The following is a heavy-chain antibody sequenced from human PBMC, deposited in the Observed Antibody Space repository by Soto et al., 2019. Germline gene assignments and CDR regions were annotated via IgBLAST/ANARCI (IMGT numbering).Heavy chain of an antibody. CDR1: GFTFTSYW. CDR2: IKEDGSAK. J-gene: IGHJ4*02. Sequence: EVQLVESGGGLVQPGGSLRVSCAASGFTFTSYWMSWVRQAPGKGLEWVVNIKEDGSAKYYLDSVKGRFTISRDNAKNSLYLQMSSLRAEDTAVYYCAREDFYRFDYWGQGNLVTVS. V-gene: IGHV3-7*01. CDR3: AREDFYRFDY.